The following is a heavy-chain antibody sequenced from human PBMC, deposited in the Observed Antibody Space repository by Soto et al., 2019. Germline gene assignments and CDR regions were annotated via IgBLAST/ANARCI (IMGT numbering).Heavy chain of an antibody. V-gene: IGHV4-59*01. CDR3: AAGEASSRNLAPYYLDF. CDR1: GGSMRNYF. CDR2: IHYSGTT. Sequence: WETLSLTCTVSGGSMRNYFWTWIRQPPGKGLEWIGYIHYSGTTSFFPSYNPSLRSRVTISEDTSKNQFSLKLLSVTTADTAVYFCAAGEASSRNLAPYYLDFWGQGTLVPSPQ. D-gene: IGHD6-13*01. J-gene: IGHJ4*02.